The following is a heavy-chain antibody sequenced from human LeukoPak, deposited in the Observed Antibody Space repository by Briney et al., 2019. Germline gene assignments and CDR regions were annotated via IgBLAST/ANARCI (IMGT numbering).Heavy chain of an antibody. Sequence: GGSLRLSCAASGFTFSSYAMHWVRQAPGKGLEYVSAISSNGGSTYYANSVKGRFTISRDSSKNTLYLQMGSLRAEDMAVYYCARDFLREPAAVDYWGQGTLVTVSS. CDR2: ISSNGGST. V-gene: IGHV3-64*01. CDR1: GFTFSSYA. CDR3: ARDFLREPAAVDY. J-gene: IGHJ4*02. D-gene: IGHD2-2*01.